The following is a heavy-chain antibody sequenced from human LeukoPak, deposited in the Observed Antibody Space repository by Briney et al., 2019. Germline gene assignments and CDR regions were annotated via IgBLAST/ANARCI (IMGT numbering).Heavy chain of an antibody. Sequence: GGSLRLSCAASGFTFSSYGMHWVRQAPGKGLEWVAVIWYDGGNKYYADSVKGRFTISRDNSKNTLYLQMNSLRAEDTAVYYCARDQSLSTPLRYFDWLLSENYGMDVWGQGTTVTVSS. CDR3: ARDQSLSTPLRYFDWLLSENYGMDV. CDR1: GFTFSSYG. J-gene: IGHJ6*02. V-gene: IGHV3-33*01. CDR2: IWYDGGNK. D-gene: IGHD3-9*01.